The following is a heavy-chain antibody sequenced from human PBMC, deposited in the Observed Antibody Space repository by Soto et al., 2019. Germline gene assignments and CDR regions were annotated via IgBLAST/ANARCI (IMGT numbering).Heavy chain of an antibody. CDR1: GGSFNPYH. CDR3: AGSMNDHNHHHWGFDS. D-gene: IGHD7-27*01. J-gene: IGHJ5*01. V-gene: IGHV4-34*01. CDR2: IDHTGRT. Sequence: LSLTCAVYGGSFNPYHWSFIRQPPGKWLEWIGEIDHTGRTNYNPSVKGRVTMSVDTSKNQFSLNLRSVTAADTAVYFCAGSMNDHNHHHWGFDSWGQGTLVTVSS.